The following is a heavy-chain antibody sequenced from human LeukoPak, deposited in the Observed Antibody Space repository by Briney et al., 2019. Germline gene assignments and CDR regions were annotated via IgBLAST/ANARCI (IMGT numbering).Heavy chain of an antibody. CDR1: GFTFSSYA. J-gene: IGHJ4*02. CDR2: IYSGGST. CDR3: ASGLLWFGELPFDY. V-gene: IGHV3-66*01. D-gene: IGHD3-10*01. Sequence: PGGSLRLSGAASGFTFSSYAMHWVRQAPGKGLEWVSVIYSGGSTYYADSVKGRFTISRDNSKNTLYLQMNSLRAEDTAVYYCASGLLWFGELPFDYWGQGTLVTVSS.